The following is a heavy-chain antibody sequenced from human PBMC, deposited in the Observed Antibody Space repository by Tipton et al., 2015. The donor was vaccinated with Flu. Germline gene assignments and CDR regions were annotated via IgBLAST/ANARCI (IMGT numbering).Heavy chain of an antibody. Sequence: SLRLSCAASGFAVSSNYMSWVRQAPGKGLEWVSVIYSGGSTYYADSVKGRLTISRDNSKNTLYLQMNSLRAEDTAVYFCARVRTGDSGYYFDYWGQGTRVTVSS. CDR2: IYSGGST. J-gene: IGHJ4*02. D-gene: IGHD7-27*01. CDR1: GFAVSSNY. CDR3: ARVRTGDSGYYFDY. V-gene: IGHV3-53*01.